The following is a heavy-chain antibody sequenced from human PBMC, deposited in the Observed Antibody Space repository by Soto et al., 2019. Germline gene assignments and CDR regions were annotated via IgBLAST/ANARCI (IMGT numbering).Heavy chain of an antibody. V-gene: IGHV1-69*13. J-gene: IGHJ4*02. CDR1: GGTFSSYA. Sequence: SVKVSCKASGGTFSSYAISWVRQAPGQGLEWMGGIIPIFGTANYAQKFQGRVTITADESTKTAYMELSSLRSEDTAVYYCARIGNYYDSSGYDYWGQGTLVTVSS. CDR3: ARIGNYYDSSGYDY. CDR2: IIPIFGTA. D-gene: IGHD3-22*01.